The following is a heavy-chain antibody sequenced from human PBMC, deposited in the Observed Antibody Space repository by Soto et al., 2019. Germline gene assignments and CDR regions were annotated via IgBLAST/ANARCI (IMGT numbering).Heavy chain of an antibody. Sequence: GGSLRLSCAASGFTFSSYGMHWVRQAPGKGLEWVAVIWYDGSNKYYADSVKGRFTISRDNSKNTLYLQMNSLRAEDTAVYYCARVSYCSGGSCYHDAFDIWGQGTMVTVSS. CDR3: ARVSYCSGGSCYHDAFDI. CDR2: IWYDGSNK. J-gene: IGHJ3*02. V-gene: IGHV3-33*01. CDR1: GFTFSSYG. D-gene: IGHD2-15*01.